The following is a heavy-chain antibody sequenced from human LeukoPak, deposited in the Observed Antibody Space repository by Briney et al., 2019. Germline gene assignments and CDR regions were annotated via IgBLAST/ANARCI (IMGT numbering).Heavy chain of an antibody. CDR2: IKSKTDGGTT. D-gene: IGHD3-10*01. Sequence: KPGGSLRLSCAASGFTFSNAWMSWVRQAPGKGLEWVGRIKSKTDGGTTDYAAPVKGRFTISRDDSKNTLYLRMNSLKTEDTAVYYCTTARITMVRGGKRDYWGQGTLVTVSS. V-gene: IGHV3-15*01. CDR3: TTARITMVRGGKRDY. J-gene: IGHJ4*02. CDR1: GFTFSNAW.